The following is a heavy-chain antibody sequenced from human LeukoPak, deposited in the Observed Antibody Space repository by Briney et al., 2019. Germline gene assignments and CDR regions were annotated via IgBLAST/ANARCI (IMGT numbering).Heavy chain of an antibody. Sequence: GGSLRLSCAASGFSFRSYAMYWVRQAPGKGLEWVTVISYDGSNKYYADFAKGRFTISRDNSKSTQYLQMNSLRAEDTAVYYCARGGGHSYGYFDDWGQGTLVTVSS. D-gene: IGHD5-18*01. V-gene: IGHV3-30*04. CDR1: GFSFRSYA. CDR2: ISYDGSNK. CDR3: ARGGGHSYGYFDD. J-gene: IGHJ4*02.